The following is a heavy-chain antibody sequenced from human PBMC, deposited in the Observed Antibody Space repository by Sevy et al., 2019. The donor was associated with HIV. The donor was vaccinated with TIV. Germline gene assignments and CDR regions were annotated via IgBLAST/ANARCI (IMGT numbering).Heavy chain of an antibody. CDR3: ARHSSGYSSSWYGGVIISYGMDV. CDR2: IYPGDSDT. V-gene: IGHV5-51*01. CDR1: GYSFTSYW. J-gene: IGHJ6*02. D-gene: IGHD6-13*01. Sequence: GESLKISCKGSGYSFTSYWIGWVRQMPGKGLEWMGIIYPGDSDTRYSPSFQGQVTISADKSISTAYLQWSSPKASDTAMYYCARHSSGYSSSWYGGVIISYGMDVWGQGTTVTVSS.